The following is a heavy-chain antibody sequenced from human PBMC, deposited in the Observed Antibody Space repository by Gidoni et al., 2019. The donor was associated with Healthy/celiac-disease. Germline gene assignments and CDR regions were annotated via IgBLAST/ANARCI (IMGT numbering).Heavy chain of an antibody. CDR3: ARGSEDSSGYYFRLLDY. Sequence: QLQLQESGPGLVKPSETLSLTCTVSGCSISSSRYYWGWIRQPPGKGLEWIGSLYYRGSTYYNPSLKSRVTISVDTSKNQFSLKLSSVTAADTAVYYCARGSEDSSGYYFRLLDYWGQGTLVTVSS. D-gene: IGHD3-22*01. CDR2: LYYRGST. V-gene: IGHV4-39*07. CDR1: GCSISSSRYY. J-gene: IGHJ4*02.